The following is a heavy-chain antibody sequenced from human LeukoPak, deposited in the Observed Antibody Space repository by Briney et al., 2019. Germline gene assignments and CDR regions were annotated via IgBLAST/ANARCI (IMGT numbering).Heavy chain of an antibody. J-gene: IGHJ5*02. CDR2: IKQDGSEK. V-gene: IGHV3-7*01. Sequence: PGGSLRLSCAASGFTFSSYAMSWVRQAPGKGLEWVANIKQDGSEKYYVDSVKGRFTISRDNAKNSLYLQMNSLRAEDTAVYYCARDKTYYYDSSGYSRGHFNWFDPWGQGTLVTVSS. CDR3: ARDKTYYYDSSGYSRGHFNWFDP. CDR1: GFTFSSYA. D-gene: IGHD3-22*01.